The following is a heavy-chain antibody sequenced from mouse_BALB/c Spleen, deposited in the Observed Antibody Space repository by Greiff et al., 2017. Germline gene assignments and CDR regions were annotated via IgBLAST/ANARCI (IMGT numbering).Heavy chain of an antibody. CDR3: ARRDGYFLDY. J-gene: IGHJ2*01. CDR2: ISSGGGST. Sequence: DVQVVESGGGLVKPGGSLKLSCAASGFAFSSYDMSWVRQTPEKRLEWVAYISSGGGSTYYPDTVKGRFTISRDNAKNTLYLQMSSLKSEDTAMYYCARRDGYFLDYWGQGTTLTVAS. CDR1: GFAFSSYD. V-gene: IGHV5-12-1*01. D-gene: IGHD2-3*01.